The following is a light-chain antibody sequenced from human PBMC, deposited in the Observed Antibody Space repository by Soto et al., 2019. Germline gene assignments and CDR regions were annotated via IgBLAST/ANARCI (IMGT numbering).Light chain of an antibody. CDR3: QQLNSYPFT. V-gene: IGKV1-9*01. CDR2: AAS. Sequence: IPLTQSPSSLSASVGDRVTITCRTSQGISSYLAWYQQKPGKAPKLLIYAASTLQSGVPSRFSGSGSGTDFTLTISTPQPEDFGTYYCQQLNSYPFTFGRGTNVDIK. J-gene: IGKJ3*01. CDR1: QGISSY.